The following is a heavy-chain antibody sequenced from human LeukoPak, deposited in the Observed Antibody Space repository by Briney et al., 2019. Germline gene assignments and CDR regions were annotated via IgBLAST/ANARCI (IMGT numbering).Heavy chain of an antibody. Sequence: ASVKVSCKASGYTFTGYYMHWVRQAPGQGLEWMGWINTNTGNPTYAQGFTGRFVFSLDTSVSAAYLQISSLKAEDTAVYYCARNTYYDTSGRGDSWGQGTLVTVSS. J-gene: IGHJ4*02. CDR1: GYTFTGYY. CDR2: INTNTGNP. D-gene: IGHD3-22*01. CDR3: ARNTYYDTSGRGDS. V-gene: IGHV7-4-1*02.